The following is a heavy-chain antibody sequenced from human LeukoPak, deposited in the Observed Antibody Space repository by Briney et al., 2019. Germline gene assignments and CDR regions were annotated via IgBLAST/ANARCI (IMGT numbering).Heavy chain of an antibody. CDR2: INPDSGGT. CDR3: ARESSSTGVDY. D-gene: IGHD1-26*01. J-gene: IGHJ4*02. Sequence: GASVKVSCKASGYTFTGYYMHWVRQAPGQGLEWMGWINPDSGGTNYAPKFQGRVTMTRDTSISTAYMELSRLRSDDTAVYYCARESSSTGVDYWGQGTLVTVSS. V-gene: IGHV1-2*02. CDR1: GYTFTGYY.